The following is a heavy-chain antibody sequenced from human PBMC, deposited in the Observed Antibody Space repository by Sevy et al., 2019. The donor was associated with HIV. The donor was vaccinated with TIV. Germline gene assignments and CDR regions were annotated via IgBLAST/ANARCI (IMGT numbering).Heavy chain of an antibody. CDR1: GFTFSSYS. Sequence: GGSLRLSCAASGFTFSSYSMIWVRQAPGKGLEWISYISGGSVTIYYACSVKGRFTISRDNAKKSVYLEMNSLRVEDTAVYYCARDWWDSYGYHWLDPWGQGTLVTVSS. CDR2: ISGGSVTI. V-gene: IGHV3-48*01. D-gene: IGHD5-18*01. CDR3: ARDWWDSYGYHWLDP. J-gene: IGHJ5*02.